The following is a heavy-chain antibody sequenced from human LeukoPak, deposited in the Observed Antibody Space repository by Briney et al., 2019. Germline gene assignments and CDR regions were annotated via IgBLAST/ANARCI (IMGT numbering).Heavy chain of an antibody. CDR1: GGSLSSYY. J-gene: IGHJ6*02. V-gene: IGHV4-34*01. D-gene: IGHD1-26*01. CDR3: ARDRYSGSYPRLYGMDV. Sequence: SETLSLTCTVSGGSLSSYYWSWIRQPPGKGLEWIGEINHSGSTNYNPSLKSRVTISVDTSKNQFSLKLSSVTAADTAVYYCARDRYSGSYPRLYGMDVWGQGTTVTVSS. CDR2: INHSGST.